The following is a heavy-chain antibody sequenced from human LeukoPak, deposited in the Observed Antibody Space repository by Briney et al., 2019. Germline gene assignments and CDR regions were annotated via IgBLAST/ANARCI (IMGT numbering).Heavy chain of an antibody. CDR3: ARRYGAGYSSSHYYYYMDV. V-gene: IGHV5-51*01. J-gene: IGHJ6*03. D-gene: IGHD5-24*01. CDR1: GYRFINYW. CDR2: IYPDDSNT. Sequence: GESLRISCKGSGYRFINYWIGWVRQMSGKGLEWMGIIYPDDSNTKYTPSFEGQVTISVDKSINTAYLQWSSLKASDTAIYYCARRYGAGYSSSHYYYYMDVWGQGTTVTVSS.